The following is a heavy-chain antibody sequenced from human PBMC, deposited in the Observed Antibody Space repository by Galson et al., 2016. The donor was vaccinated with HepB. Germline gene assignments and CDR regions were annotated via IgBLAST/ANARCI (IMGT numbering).Heavy chain of an antibody. CDR1: FSHAW. CDR2: IKSESDGGTT. Sequence: FSHAWMNWVRQAPGKGLQWVGRIKSESDGGTTDYAAPVKGRFTISRDDSKNTLYLQMNSLRDEDTAVYFCARDERDRGGSYRYIDSWGKGILVTVSS. J-gene: IGHJ4*02. D-gene: IGHD3-16*02. CDR3: ARDERDRGGSYRYIDS. V-gene: IGHV3-15*07.